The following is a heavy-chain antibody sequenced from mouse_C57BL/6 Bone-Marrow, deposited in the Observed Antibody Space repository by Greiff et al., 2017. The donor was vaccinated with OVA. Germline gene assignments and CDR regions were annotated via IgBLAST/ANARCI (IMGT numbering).Heavy chain of an antibody. CDR3: ARAAH. Sequence: VQLKESGGGLVQPGGSLKLSCAASGFTFSDYYMYWVRQTPEKRLEWVAYISNGGGSTYYPDTVKGRFTISRDNAKNTLYLQMSRLKSEDTAMYYCARAAHWGQGTLVTVSA. J-gene: IGHJ3*01. CDR1: GFTFSDYY. CDR2: ISNGGGST. V-gene: IGHV5-12*01.